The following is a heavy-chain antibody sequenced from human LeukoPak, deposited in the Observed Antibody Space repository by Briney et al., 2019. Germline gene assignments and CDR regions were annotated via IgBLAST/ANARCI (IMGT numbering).Heavy chain of an antibody. Sequence: ASVKVSCKASGYTFTGYYMHWVRQAPGQGLEWMGWINPNSGGTNYAQKFQGRVTMTRDTSISTAYMELSRLRSDDTAVYYCAREYSSSWYRPGVFDYWGQGTLVTVSS. V-gene: IGHV1-2*02. J-gene: IGHJ4*02. CDR3: AREYSSSWYRPGVFDY. D-gene: IGHD6-13*01. CDR1: GYTFTGYY. CDR2: INPNSGGT.